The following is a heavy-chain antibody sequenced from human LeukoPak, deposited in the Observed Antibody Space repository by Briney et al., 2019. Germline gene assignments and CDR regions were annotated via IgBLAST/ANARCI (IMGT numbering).Heavy chain of an antibody. CDR3: AIGYCSSTSCYSGYY. J-gene: IGHJ4*02. CDR1: GFTFSDHY. D-gene: IGHD2-2*01. CDR2: TRNKANSYTT. V-gene: IGHV3-72*01. Sequence: GGSLRLSCAASGFTFSDHYIDWVRQAPGKGLEWVGRTRNKANSYTTEYAASVKGRFTISRDDSKNSLYLQMNSLKTEDTAVYYCAIGYCSSTSCYSGYYWGQGTLVTVSS.